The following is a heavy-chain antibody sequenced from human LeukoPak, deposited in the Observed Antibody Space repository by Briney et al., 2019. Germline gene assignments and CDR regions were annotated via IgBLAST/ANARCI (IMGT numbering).Heavy chain of an antibody. CDR1: GGTFSSYA. Sequence: ASVKVSCKASGGTFSSYAISWVRQAPGQGLEWMGGIIPIFGTANYAQKFQGRVTITADKSTSTAYMELSSLRSEDTAVYYCARDEAAAGIPSEAFDIWGQGTMVTVSS. J-gene: IGHJ3*02. V-gene: IGHV1-69*06. D-gene: IGHD6-13*01. CDR3: ARDEAAAGIPSEAFDI. CDR2: IIPIFGTA.